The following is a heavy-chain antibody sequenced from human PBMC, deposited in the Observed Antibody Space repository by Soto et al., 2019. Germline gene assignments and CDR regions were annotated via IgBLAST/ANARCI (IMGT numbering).Heavy chain of an antibody. CDR3: AKDLGGRYGDYWDY. CDR1: GFTFSNYA. V-gene: IGHV3-23*01. Sequence: EVQLLESGGGLVQPGGSLRLSCAASGFTFSNYAMNWVRQAPGKGLEWVSAISGSGGSTYYADSVKGRFTISRDNSKNTLYLQMHSLRAEDTALYYCAKDLGGRYGDYWDYWGQGTLVTVSS. J-gene: IGHJ4*02. D-gene: IGHD4-17*01. CDR2: ISGSGGST.